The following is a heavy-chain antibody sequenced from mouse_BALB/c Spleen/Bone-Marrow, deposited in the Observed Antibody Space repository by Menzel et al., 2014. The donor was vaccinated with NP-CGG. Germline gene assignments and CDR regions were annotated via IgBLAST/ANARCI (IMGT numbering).Heavy chain of an antibody. Sequence: EVHLVESGGGLVQPGGSLKLSCAASGFDFSRYWMSWVRQAPGKGLEWIGEINPDSSTINYTPSLRDKFIISRDNAKNTLYLQMSKVRSEDTVLYYCARRGVNYLWYAMDSWGQGTSVTVSS. D-gene: IGHD2-1*01. CDR3: ARRGVNYLWYAMDS. J-gene: IGHJ4*01. CDR1: GFDFSRYW. CDR2: INPDSSTI. V-gene: IGHV4-1*02.